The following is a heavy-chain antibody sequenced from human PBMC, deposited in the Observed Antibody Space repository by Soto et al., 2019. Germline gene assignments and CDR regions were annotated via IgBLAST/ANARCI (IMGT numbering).Heavy chain of an antibody. J-gene: IGHJ4*02. V-gene: IGHV1-18*01. CDR1: GYRFTNHG. Sequence: QVQLVQSGAEVKKPGASVKVSCKASGYRFTNHGISWVRQAPGQGLEWMGWISGHEGKTNYARKFQGRVTMTTDTSTSTAYMEMNRLRSYDTAVYYCARDFSPLAYYFDLWGQGTLVTVSS. CDR2: ISGHEGKT. CDR3: ARDFSPLAYYFDL.